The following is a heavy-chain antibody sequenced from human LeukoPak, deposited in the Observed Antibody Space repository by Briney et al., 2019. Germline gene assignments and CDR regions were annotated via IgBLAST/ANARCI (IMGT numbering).Heavy chain of an antibody. Sequence: PSETLSLTCTVSGGSISSSSYYWGWIRQPPGKGLEWIGSIYYSGSTYYNPSLKSRVTISVDTSKNQFSLKLSSVTAADTAVYYCAMFSSSWINAFDIWGQGTMVTVSS. V-gene: IGHV4-39*01. J-gene: IGHJ3*02. D-gene: IGHD6-13*01. CDR1: GGSISSSSYY. CDR3: AMFSSSWINAFDI. CDR2: IYYSGST.